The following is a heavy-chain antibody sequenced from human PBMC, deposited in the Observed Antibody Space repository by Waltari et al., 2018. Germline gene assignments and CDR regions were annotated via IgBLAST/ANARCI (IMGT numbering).Heavy chain of an antibody. D-gene: IGHD6-13*01. J-gene: IGHJ5*02. CDR1: GYTFTKNG. Sequence: QVQLVQSGGEVKKPGASVKVSCKASGYTFTKNGISWVRQAPGQGREWMGWIGPCSGNPDYAQSLQGRVTMTTDTPTSTAYLELTSLRSDDTAVYYCARVFTYSSGWYHLDLWGQGTLITVS. CDR2: IGPCSGNP. V-gene: IGHV1-18*01. CDR3: ARVFTYSSGWYHLDL.